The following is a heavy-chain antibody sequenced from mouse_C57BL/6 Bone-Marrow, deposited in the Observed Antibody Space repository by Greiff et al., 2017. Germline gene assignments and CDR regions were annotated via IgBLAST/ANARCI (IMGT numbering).Heavy chain of an antibody. Sequence: QVQLQQPGAELVKPGASVKLSCKASGYTFTSYWTHWVKQRPGQGLEWIGMIHPNSGSTNYNEKFKSKATLTVDKSSSTAYMQLSSLTSEDSAVYYCARSRLTGFADWGQGTLVTVSA. J-gene: IGHJ3*01. CDR3: ARSRLTGFAD. V-gene: IGHV1-64*01. CDR2: IHPNSGST. D-gene: IGHD3-2*02. CDR1: GYTFTSYW.